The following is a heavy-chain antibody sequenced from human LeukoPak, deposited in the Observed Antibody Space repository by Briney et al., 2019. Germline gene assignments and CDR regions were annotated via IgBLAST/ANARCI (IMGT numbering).Heavy chain of an antibody. Sequence: PGESLRLSCAASGHTFSNHGMHWVRQAPGKGLEWVAFVHAGGETKYYADSVRGRFTISRDNSKSTLSLQMNSLRAEDTALYYCVTSLSSREHLHHWGQGTLVTVSS. CDR3: VTSLSSREHLHH. CDR2: VHAGGETK. J-gene: IGHJ1*01. V-gene: IGHV3-30*02. CDR1: GHTFSNHG.